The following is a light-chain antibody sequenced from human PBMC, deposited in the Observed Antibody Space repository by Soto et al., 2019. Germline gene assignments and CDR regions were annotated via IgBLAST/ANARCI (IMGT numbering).Light chain of an antibody. CDR1: QSVSSS. Sequence: EVLMTQSPATLSVSPGERATLSCRASQSVSSSLAWYQQKPGQAPRLLTHGASTRATGNPDRFSGSGSGTEFTLTISSLQSEDFAIYYCQQYNNWPMTFGQGTKVEIK. V-gene: IGKV3-15*01. CDR2: GAS. CDR3: QQYNNWPMT. J-gene: IGKJ1*01.